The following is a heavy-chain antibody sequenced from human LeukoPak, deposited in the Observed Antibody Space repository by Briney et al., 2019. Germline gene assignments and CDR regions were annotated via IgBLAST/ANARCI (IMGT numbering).Heavy chain of an antibody. V-gene: IGHV1-69*05. D-gene: IGHD3-10*01. CDR3: AAIRGGRYNWFDP. CDR1: GGTFSSYA. J-gene: IGHJ5*02. CDR2: IIPIFGTA. Sequence: ASVKVSCKASGGTFSSYAISWVRQAPGQGLEWMGGIIPIFGTANYAEKFQGRVTITTDESTSTAYMELSSLRSEDTAVYYCAAIRGGRYNWFDPWGQGTLVTVSS.